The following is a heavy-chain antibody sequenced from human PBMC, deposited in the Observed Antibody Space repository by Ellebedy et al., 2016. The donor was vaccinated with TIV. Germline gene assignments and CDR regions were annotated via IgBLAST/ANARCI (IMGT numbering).Heavy chain of an antibody. V-gene: IGHV7-4-1*01. CDR1: GYTFASYG. J-gene: IGHJ3*02. D-gene: IGHD7-27*01. CDR3: ARTGIWGNAFDI. CDR2: INTNSGNP. Sequence: AASVKVSCKASGYTFASYGVNWVRQAPGQGLEWMGWINTNSGNPTYAQAFPGRIVFSLDTSVSTAYLQIRSLRAEDSAVYYCARTGIWGNAFDIWGQGTMVTVSS.